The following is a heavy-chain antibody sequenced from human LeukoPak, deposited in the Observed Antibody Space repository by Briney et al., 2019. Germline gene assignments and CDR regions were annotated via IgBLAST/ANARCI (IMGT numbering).Heavy chain of an antibody. D-gene: IGHD2-2*01. CDR1: GGSFSGYY. CDR3: ARGPYLGSTRHRTFDY. J-gene: IGHJ4*02. V-gene: IGHV4-34*01. CDR2: INHSGST. Sequence: SETLSLTCAVYGGSFSGYYWSWIRQPPGKGLEWIGEINHSGSTNYNPSLKSRVTISVDTSKNQFSLKLSSVTAADTAVYYCARGPYLGSTRHRTFDYWGQGTLVTVSS.